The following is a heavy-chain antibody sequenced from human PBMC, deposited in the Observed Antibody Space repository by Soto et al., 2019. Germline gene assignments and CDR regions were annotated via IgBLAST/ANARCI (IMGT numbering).Heavy chain of an antibody. D-gene: IGHD3-16*02. CDR2: ISHDGSNK. Sequence: GGSLRLSYAASGFTFSSYAMSWVRQAPGKGLEWVAVISHDGSNKYYGDSVKGRFTISRDNSKNTVYLQMNSLRAEDTAVYYCAKRGYVWGTYRHDLYYFDYWGQGALVTVSS. V-gene: IGHV3-30*04. J-gene: IGHJ4*02. CDR1: GFTFSSYA. CDR3: AKRGYVWGTYRHDLYYFDY.